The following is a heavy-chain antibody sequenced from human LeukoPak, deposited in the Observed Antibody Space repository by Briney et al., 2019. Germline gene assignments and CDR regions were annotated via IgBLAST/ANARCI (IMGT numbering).Heavy chain of an antibody. CDR3: AREASITMVRGVSYYFDY. CDR2: INWNGGST. CDR1: GFTFDDYG. D-gene: IGHD3-10*01. J-gene: IGHJ4*02. V-gene: IGHV3-20*04. Sequence: AGGSLRLSCAASGFTFDDYGMSWVRQAPGKGLEWVSGINWNGGSTGYADFVKGRFTISRDNAKNSLYLQMNSLRAEDTALYYCAREASITMVRGVSYYFDYWGQGTLVTVSS.